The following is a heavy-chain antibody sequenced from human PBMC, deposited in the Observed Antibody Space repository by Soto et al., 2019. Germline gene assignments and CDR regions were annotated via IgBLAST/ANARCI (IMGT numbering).Heavy chain of an antibody. CDR2: IYYNGNI. D-gene: IGHD3-10*01. CDR1: GGSITSYY. CDR3: ATGRVFFGSEY. Sequence: QVQLQESGPGLVKHLETLSLTCTVPGGSITSYYWSWVRQPRGKGLEWIGYIYYNGNINYYPSLKSRLTISLDTSKNQFFLRLSSVTAADTAVYYCATGRVFFGSEYWGQGTLVTVSS. J-gene: IGHJ4*02. V-gene: IGHV4-59*01.